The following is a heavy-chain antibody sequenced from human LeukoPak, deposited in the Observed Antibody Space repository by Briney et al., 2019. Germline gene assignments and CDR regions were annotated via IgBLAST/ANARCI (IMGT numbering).Heavy chain of an antibody. Sequence: SVKVSCKASGGTFSSYAISWVRQAPGQGLEWMGRIIPILGIANYAQKFQGRVTITADKSTSTAYMELSSLRSEDTAVYYCARGVGTYYYDSSGSLSAFDIWGQGTMVTVSS. V-gene: IGHV1-69*04. CDR2: IIPILGIA. CDR1: GGTFSSYA. D-gene: IGHD3-22*01. CDR3: ARGVGTYYYDSSGSLSAFDI. J-gene: IGHJ3*02.